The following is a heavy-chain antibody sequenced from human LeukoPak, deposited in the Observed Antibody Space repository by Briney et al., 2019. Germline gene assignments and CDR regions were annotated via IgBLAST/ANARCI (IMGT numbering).Heavy chain of an antibody. CDR3: AKSRGDY. V-gene: IGHV3-23*01. CDR1: GFTFSTYA. Sequence: GRSLRISCAASGFTFSTYAMNWVRQAPGKGLEWISVVSGSGSSTNYADSVKGRLTISRDNSKNTLYLQMNSLRAEDTAVYYCAKSRGDYWGQGTLVTVSS. CDR2: VSGSGSST. J-gene: IGHJ4*02.